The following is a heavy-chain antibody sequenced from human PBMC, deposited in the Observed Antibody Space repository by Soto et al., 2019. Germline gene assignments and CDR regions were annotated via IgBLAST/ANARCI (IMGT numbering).Heavy chain of an antibody. D-gene: IGHD5-12*01. J-gene: IGHJ4*02. V-gene: IGHV4-39*01. CDR3: ARHLSDSGYYLNF. Sequence: QLQLQESGPGLVKPSETLSLTCTVSGGSISSSYYYWGWIRQPPGKGLEWIGSLYYSGSTYYNPSLRSRVTISGDTSTNQFSLSLSSVTAADTAVYYCARHLSDSGYYLNFWGQGTLVTVSS. CDR1: GGSISSSYYY. CDR2: LYYSGST.